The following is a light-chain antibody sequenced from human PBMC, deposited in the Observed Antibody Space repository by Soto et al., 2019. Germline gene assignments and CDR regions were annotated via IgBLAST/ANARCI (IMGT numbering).Light chain of an antibody. Sequence: EIVMTQSPDTLYVSPGEGATLSCRASQSVRSSHLAWYQQKPGQAPRLIIYGASSRATGIPDRFSGSGSGTDFTLTISRLEPEDFAVYHCQQYSSSPLTFGGGTKVDIK. CDR2: GAS. CDR3: QQYSSSPLT. CDR1: QSVRSSH. V-gene: IGKV3-20*01. J-gene: IGKJ4*01.